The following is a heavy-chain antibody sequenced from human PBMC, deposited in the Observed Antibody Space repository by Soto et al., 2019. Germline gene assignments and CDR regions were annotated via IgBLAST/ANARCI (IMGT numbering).Heavy chain of an antibody. J-gene: IGHJ4*02. Sequence: GGSLRLACAASGFTFSSYAVSWVRQAPGKGLELVSAISGSGGSTYYADSVKGRFTISRDNSKNTLYLQMNSLRAEDTAVYYCAQDWDPRIVVVPAYWGQGTLVTVYS. CDR3: AQDWDPRIVVVPAY. V-gene: IGHV3-23*01. D-gene: IGHD2-2*01. CDR1: GFTFSSYA. CDR2: ISGSGGST.